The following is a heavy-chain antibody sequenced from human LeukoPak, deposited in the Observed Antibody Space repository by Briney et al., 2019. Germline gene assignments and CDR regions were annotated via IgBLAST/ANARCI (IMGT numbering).Heavy chain of an antibody. CDR1: GLTFSSCS. V-gene: IGHV3-15*01. CDR3: WAPVDY. J-gene: IGHJ4*02. Sequence: PGGSLRLSCAASGLTFSSCSMNWVRQAPGKGLEWVGRIKSKTDGGTTDYAAPVKGRFTISRDDSKNTLYLQMNSLKTEDIAVYYCWAPVDYWGQGTLVTVSS. CDR2: IKSKTDGGTT.